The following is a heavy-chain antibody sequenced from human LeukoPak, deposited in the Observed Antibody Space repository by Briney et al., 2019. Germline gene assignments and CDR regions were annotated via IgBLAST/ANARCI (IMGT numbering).Heavy chain of an antibody. V-gene: IGHV1-2*02. D-gene: IGHD4/OR15-4a*01. CDR2: INPNSGAT. CDR3: ARDERYSYGDNHYPDLGF. Sequence: GASVKVSCKASGYTFTGYYLFWMRQAPGQGLEWMGWINPNSGATKYAQNFQGRVTLTSDTSIRTTYMELSSLRSDDTAVYYCARDERYSYGDNHYPDLGFWGQGTPVTVSS. J-gene: IGHJ4*02. CDR1: GYTFTGYY.